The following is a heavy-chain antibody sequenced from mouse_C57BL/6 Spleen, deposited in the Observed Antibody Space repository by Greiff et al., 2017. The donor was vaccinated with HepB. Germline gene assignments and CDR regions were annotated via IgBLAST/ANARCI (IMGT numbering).Heavy chain of an antibody. CDR3: ARYDSSGPCAY. CDR1: GYAFSSSW. J-gene: IGHJ3*01. V-gene: IGHV1-82*01. CDR2: IYPGDGDT. Sequence: VQLQQSGPELVKPGASVKISCKASGYAFSSSWMNWVKQRPGKGLEWIGRIYPGDGDTNYNGKFKGKATLTADKSSSTAYMQLSSLTSEDSAVYFCARYDSSGPCAYWGQGTLVTVSA. D-gene: IGHD3-2*02.